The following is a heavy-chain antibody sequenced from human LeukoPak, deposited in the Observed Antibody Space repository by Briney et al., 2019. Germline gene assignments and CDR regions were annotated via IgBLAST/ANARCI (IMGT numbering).Heavy chain of an antibody. Sequence: GGSLRLSCAASGFTVNTNYMSWVRQAPGKGLEWVSVIYRDDTTYYAESVKGRFTISRDNSKNTLYLQMSSLRAEDTAVYYCARAAYDSGSYIVNHDYWGQGTLVTVSS. V-gene: IGHV3-53*01. J-gene: IGHJ4*02. CDR3: ARAAYDSGSYIVNHDY. CDR1: GFTVNTNY. D-gene: IGHD3-22*01. CDR2: IYRDDTT.